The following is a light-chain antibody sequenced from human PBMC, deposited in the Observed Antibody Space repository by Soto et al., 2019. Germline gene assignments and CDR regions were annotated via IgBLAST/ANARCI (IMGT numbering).Light chain of an antibody. Sequence: QSALTQPASGSRSPGQSITISCTGTSSDVGSYNLVSWYQQHPGKAPKLMIYEGGKRPSGVSNRFSGSKSGNTASLTISGLQAEDEPDYYCCSYAGSSTWVFGGGTKLTLL. J-gene: IGLJ3*02. V-gene: IGLV2-23*01. CDR1: SSDVGSYNL. CDR2: EGG. CDR3: CSYAGSSTWV.